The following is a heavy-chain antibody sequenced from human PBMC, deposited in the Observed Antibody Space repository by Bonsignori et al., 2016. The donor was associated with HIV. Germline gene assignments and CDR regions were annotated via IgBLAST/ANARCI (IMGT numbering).Heavy chain of an antibody. CDR2: IYPSGDTT. CDR3: ASSGEYCAGDCYSHLDY. V-gene: IGHV1-46*01. Sequence: WVRQAPGQGLQWMGEIYPSGDTTRYAQKFQDRVTMTRNTSSSTVFMELGSLTSDDTAVYYCASSGEYCAGDCYSHLDYWGQGTLVTVSS. J-gene: IGHJ4*02. D-gene: IGHD2-21*01.